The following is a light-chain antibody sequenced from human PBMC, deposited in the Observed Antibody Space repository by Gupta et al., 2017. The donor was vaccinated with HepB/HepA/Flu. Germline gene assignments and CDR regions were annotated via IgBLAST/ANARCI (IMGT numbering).Light chain of an antibody. Sequence: QLLQSPSSLSASVGDRVTITCRASQSISSYLNWYQQKPGKAPKLLIYAASSLQSGVPSRFSGSGSGTDFTLTISSLQPEDFATYYCQQSYSTLPTFGQGTRLEIK. CDR1: QSISSY. CDR3: QQSYSTLPT. V-gene: IGKV1-39*01. J-gene: IGKJ5*01. CDR2: AAS.